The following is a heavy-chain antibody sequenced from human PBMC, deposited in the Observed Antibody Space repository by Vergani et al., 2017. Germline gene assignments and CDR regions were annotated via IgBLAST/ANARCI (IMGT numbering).Heavy chain of an antibody. J-gene: IGHJ6*02. CDR3: ARERGDIVATTTYYYYYYGMDV. Sequence: EVQLVESGGGLVQPGGSLRLSCAASGFTVSSNYMSWVRQAPGKGLEWVSVIYSGGSTYYADSVKGRFTISRHNSKNTLYLQMNSLRAEDTAVYYCARERGDIVATTTYYYYYYGMDVWGQGTTVTVSS. V-gene: IGHV3-53*04. CDR1: GFTVSSNY. D-gene: IGHD5-12*01. CDR2: IYSGGST.